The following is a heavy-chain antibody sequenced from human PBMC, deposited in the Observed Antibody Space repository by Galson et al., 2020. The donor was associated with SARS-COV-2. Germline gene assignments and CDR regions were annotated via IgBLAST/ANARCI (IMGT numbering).Heavy chain of an antibody. Sequence: GESLKISCAASGFTFSGSTMHWVRQASGKGLEWVGRIRSKATTYATAYAASVKGRFTISRDDSKNTPYLQMNSLKTEDTAVYYCTRTPFGYTEHFDYWGQGTLVTVSS. CDR3: TRTPFGYTEHFDY. J-gene: IGHJ4*02. CDR1: GFTFSGST. V-gene: IGHV3-73*01. CDR2: IRSKATTYAT. D-gene: IGHD5-12*01.